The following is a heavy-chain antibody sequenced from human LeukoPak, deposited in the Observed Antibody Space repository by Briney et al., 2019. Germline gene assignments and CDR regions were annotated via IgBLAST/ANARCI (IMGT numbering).Heavy chain of an antibody. CDR1: GGSFSDYY. CDR2: INYSGST. V-gene: IGHV4-34*01. Sequence: SETLSLTCGVYGGSFSDYYWSWIRQPPGKGLEWIGEINYSGSTNYNPSLKSRVTISIDTSKNQFSLKLSSVTAADTAVYYCARGEAVADYWGQGTLVTVSS. J-gene: IGHJ4*02. D-gene: IGHD6-19*01. CDR3: ARGEAVADY.